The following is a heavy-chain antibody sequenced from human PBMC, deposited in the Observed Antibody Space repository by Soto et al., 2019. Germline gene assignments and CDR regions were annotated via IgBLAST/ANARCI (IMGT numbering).Heavy chain of an antibody. J-gene: IGHJ4*02. D-gene: IGHD2-21*01. CDR3: VRHVGETYFDY. Sequence: GGSLRLSCAASGFTFSDPAIQWVRQASGKGLEWVGRIRSKANDYATAYAASVKGRFTISRDDSKNTAYLQMNSLKTEDTAVYYCVRHVGETYFDYWGQGTLVTVSS. CDR2: IRSKANDYAT. V-gene: IGHV3-73*01. CDR1: GFTFSDPA.